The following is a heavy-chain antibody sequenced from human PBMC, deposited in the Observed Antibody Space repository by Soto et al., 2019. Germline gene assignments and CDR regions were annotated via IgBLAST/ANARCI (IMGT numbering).Heavy chain of an antibody. CDR1: GFTFSSYA. CDR2: LSKSGEST. CDR3: AKATRLDY. Sequence: EVELLESGGGLVQPGGSLRLSCAAFGFTFSSYAMNWVRQAPGKGLEWVPGLSKSGESTYYADSVKGRFTISRDNSKDTLYLQMNSLRAEDTAVYYCAKATRLDYWGQGTLVTVSS. V-gene: IGHV3-23*01. J-gene: IGHJ4*02.